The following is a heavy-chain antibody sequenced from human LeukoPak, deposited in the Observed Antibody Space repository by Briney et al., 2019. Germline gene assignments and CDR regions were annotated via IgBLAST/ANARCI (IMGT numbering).Heavy chain of an antibody. CDR1: GFTFNNYW. Sequence: GGSLRLSCAASGFTFNNYWMSWVRQAPGKRLECVANINEDGSVKNHVDSVKGRFTISRDNAKNAVYLQMSGLRVEDTAVYYCAREFSLGTGYYRWGQGTLVTVSS. CDR2: INEDGSVK. J-gene: IGHJ4*02. D-gene: IGHD3/OR15-3a*01. CDR3: AREFSLGTGYYR. V-gene: IGHV3-7*01.